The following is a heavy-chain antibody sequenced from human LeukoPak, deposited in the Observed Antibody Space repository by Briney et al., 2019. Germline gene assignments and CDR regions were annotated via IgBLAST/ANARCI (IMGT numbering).Heavy chain of an antibody. V-gene: IGHV4-30-4*08. J-gene: IGHJ4*02. CDR1: GGSISGGDYY. CDR3: ARAYDFWSGYYVFDY. CDR2: IYYSGST. D-gene: IGHD3-3*01. Sequence: SQTLSLTCTVSGGSISGGDYYWSWIRQPPGKGLEWIGYIYYSGSTYYNPSLKSRVTISVDTSKNQFSLKLSSVTAADTAVYFCARAYDFWSGYYVFDYWGQGTLVTVSS.